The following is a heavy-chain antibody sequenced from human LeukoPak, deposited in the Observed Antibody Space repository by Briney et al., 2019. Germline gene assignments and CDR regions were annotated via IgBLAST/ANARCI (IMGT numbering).Heavy chain of an antibody. V-gene: IGHV1-18*01. CDR3: ARTTNSYYYYYYIDV. Sequence: ASVKVSCKASGYTFTSSGISWARQAPGQGLEWMGWINVYNENTNYAQKLQGRVTMTTDTSTSTAYMELRSLKSDDTAVYYCARTTNSYYYYYYIDVWGKGTTVTVSS. D-gene: IGHD1-26*01. CDR1: GYTFTSSG. J-gene: IGHJ6*03. CDR2: INVYNENT.